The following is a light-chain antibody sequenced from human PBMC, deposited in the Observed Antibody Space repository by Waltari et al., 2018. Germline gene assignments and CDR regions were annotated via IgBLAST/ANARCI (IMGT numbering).Light chain of an antibody. Sequence: QSVVIQSPSASGTPGQTVTISCSGSSSNIGGHAVYWYQQFPGTAPKLLIYTNKQRPSGVPDRFSGSKSGTSASLVISGLQSEDEADYYCATWEDSLNVWVFGGGTKLTVL. J-gene: IGLJ3*02. CDR2: TNK. CDR3: ATWEDSLNVWV. V-gene: IGLV1-44*01. CDR1: SSNIGGHA.